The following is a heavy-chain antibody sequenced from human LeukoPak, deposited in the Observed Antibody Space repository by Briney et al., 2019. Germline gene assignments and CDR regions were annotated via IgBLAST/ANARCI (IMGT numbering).Heavy chain of an antibody. CDR1: GFTFRSSA. CDR2: ISYDETNK. Sequence: GGSLRLSCAASGFTFRSSAMHWVRQAPGKGLEWVAVISYDETNKYYADSVQGRVSISRDNSKNTLYLQMNSLRGDDTAVYYCAKDRWGVGATFLDSWGQGTLVTVSS. CDR3: AKDRWGVGATFLDS. J-gene: IGHJ5*01. V-gene: IGHV3-30*04. D-gene: IGHD1-26*01.